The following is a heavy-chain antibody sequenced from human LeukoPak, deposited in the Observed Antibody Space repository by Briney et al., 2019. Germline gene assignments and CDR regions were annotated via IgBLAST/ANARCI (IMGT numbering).Heavy chain of an antibody. CDR3: AREGANDYGDYTRGWYFDL. V-gene: IGHV4-30-4*01. CDR1: GGSISSGDYY. D-gene: IGHD4-17*01. CDR2: IYCSGST. J-gene: IGHJ2*01. Sequence: SQTLSLTCTVSGGSISSGDYYWSWIRQPPGKGLEWIGYIYCSGSTYYNPSLKSRVTISVDTSKNQFSLKLSSVTAADTAVYYCAREGANDYGDYTRGWYFDLWGRGTLVTVSS.